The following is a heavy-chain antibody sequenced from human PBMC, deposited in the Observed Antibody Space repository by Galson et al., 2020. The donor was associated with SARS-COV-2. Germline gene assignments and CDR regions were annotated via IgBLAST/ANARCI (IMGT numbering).Heavy chain of an antibody. D-gene: IGHD2-15*01. V-gene: IGHV3-11*06. CDR1: GFTFSDYY. Sequence: GESLKISCAASGFTFSDYYMSWIRQAPGKGLEWLSYTSSSGSYTNYGDSVKGRFTISRDKDKNSLYLQMNSLTVDDTAVYYCARNGRDCSGGICYGAEYFQHWGQGTLVTVSS. J-gene: IGHJ1*01. CDR3: ARNGRDCSGGICYGAEYFQH. CDR2: TSSSGSYT.